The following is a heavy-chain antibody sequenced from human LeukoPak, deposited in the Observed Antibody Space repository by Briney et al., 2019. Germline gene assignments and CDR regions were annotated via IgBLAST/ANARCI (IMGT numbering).Heavy chain of an antibody. CDR1: GFIFSDYY. J-gene: IGHJ6*03. V-gene: IGHV3-11*04. CDR2: IKGTGLTT. D-gene: IGHD3-16*01. Sequence: GGSLRLSCAASGFIFSDYYMAWIRQAPGKGLEWISTIKGTGLTTYYADSVKGRVTISRDNDKNSLFLQMSSLRADDTAIYYCARAGELRYMDVWGKGTAVTVSS. CDR3: ARAGELRYMDV.